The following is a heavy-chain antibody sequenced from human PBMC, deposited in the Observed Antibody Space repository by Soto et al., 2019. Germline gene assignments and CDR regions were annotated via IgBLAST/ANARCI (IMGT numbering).Heavy chain of an antibody. D-gene: IGHD2-15*01. J-gene: IGHJ6*02. V-gene: IGHV4-59*01. CDR3: ARVRMNYYYYGMDV. Sequence: SETLSLTCTVSGGSISSYYWSWIRQPPGKGLEWIAYIYYSVTSYNPSLKSRVSISLDTSKNQFSLKLSSVTAADRAVYYCARVRMNYYYYGMDVWGQGTTVTVSS. CDR2: IYYSVT. CDR1: GGSISSYY.